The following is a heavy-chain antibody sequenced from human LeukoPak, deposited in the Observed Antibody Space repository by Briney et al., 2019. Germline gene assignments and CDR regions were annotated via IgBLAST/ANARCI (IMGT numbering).Heavy chain of an antibody. CDR2: INTNTGNP. J-gene: IGHJ4*02. V-gene: IGHV7-4-1*02. CDR1: GYTFTSYA. Sequence: ASVTVSCKASGYTFTSYAMNWVRQAPGQGLEWMGWINTNTGNPTYAQGFTGRFVFSLDTSVSTAYLQISSLKAEDTAVYYCARVASDGYNYIALDYWGQGTLVTVSS. CDR3: ARVASDGYNYIALDY. D-gene: IGHD5-24*01.